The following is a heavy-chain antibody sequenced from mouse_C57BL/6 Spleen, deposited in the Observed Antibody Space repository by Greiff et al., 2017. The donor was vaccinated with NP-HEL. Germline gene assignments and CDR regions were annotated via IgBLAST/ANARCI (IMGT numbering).Heavy chain of an antibody. CDR3: ARDWDGAMDY. CDR2: IYPGDGDT. V-gene: IGHV1-80*01. Sequence: SGAELVKPGASVKISCKASGYAFSSYWMNWVKQRPGKGLEWIGQIYPGDGDTNYNGKFKGKATLTADKSSSTAYIQLSSLTSEDSAVYFCARDWDGAMDYWGQGTSVTVSS. CDR1: GYAFSSYW. D-gene: IGHD4-1*01. J-gene: IGHJ4*01.